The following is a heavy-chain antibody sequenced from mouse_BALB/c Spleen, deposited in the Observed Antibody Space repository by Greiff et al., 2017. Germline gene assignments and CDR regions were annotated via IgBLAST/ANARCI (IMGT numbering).Heavy chain of an antibody. V-gene: IGHV3-8*02. CDR2: ISYSGST. CDR1: GDSITSGY. Sequence: EVQVVESGPSLVKPSQTLSLTCSVTGDSITSGYWNWIRKFPGNKLEYMGYISYSGSTYYNPSLKSRISITRDTSKNQYYLQLNSVTTEDTATYYCAREVITTRGYFDYWGQGTTLTVSS. D-gene: IGHD2-4*01. CDR3: AREVITTRGYFDY. J-gene: IGHJ2*01.